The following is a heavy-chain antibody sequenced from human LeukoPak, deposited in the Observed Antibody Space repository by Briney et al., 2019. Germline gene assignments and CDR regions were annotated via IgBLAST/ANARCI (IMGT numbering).Heavy chain of an antibody. V-gene: IGHV1-18*01. Sequence: ASVKVSCKASGYTFINYGITWVRQAPGQGLEWMGWISAYNSAYNGNTHYAQKLQGRVTMTTDTSTNTGYMELRSLRSDDTAVYYCAQTTVTTNNWFDPWGQGTLVTVSS. J-gene: IGHJ5*02. CDR3: AQTTVTTNNWFDP. D-gene: IGHD4-17*01. CDR2: ISAYNSAYNGNT. CDR1: GYTFINYG.